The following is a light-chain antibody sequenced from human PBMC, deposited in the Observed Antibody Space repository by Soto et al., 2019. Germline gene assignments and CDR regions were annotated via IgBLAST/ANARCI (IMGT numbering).Light chain of an antibody. V-gene: IGKV3-15*01. J-gene: IGKJ3*01. Sequence: EISMTQSPATLSVSPGEGATLSCRASQSVSSNLAWYQQKPGQAPRLLIYGASTRATGIPARFSGSGSGTEFTLTISSLQSEDSALYYCQHYSSWPTFGPGTKVEIK. CDR3: QHYSSWPT. CDR2: GAS. CDR1: QSVSSN.